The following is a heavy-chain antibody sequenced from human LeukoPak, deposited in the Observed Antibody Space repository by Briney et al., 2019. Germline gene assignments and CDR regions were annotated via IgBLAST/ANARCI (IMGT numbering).Heavy chain of an antibody. CDR2: IGTASDT. J-gene: IGHJ6*03. CDR3: ARGPPRGKYYYMDV. CDR1: GFTFGSFD. V-gene: IGHV3-13*01. Sequence: GGSLRLSCAASGFTFGSFDMHWVRQSTGQGLEWVSTIGTASDTYYPGSVEGRFTLSRDNAKNSLYLQMNSLTAGDTAVYYCARGPPRGKYYYMDVWGKGTTVTVSS. D-gene: IGHD1-1*01.